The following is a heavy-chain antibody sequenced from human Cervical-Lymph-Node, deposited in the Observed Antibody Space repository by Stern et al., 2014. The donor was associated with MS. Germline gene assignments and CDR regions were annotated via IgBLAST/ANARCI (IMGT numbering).Heavy chain of an antibody. CDR3: ARDRDFYYYGMDV. Sequence: QVQLQESGPGLVKPSETLSLTCTVSGYSISSGYYWGWIRQPPGKGLEWIGSIYHSGSTYYNPSLKSRVTLSVDTSKNQFSLKLSSVTAADTAVYYCARDRDFYYYGMDVWGQGTTVTVSS. V-gene: IGHV4-38-2*02. CDR1: GYSISSGYY. D-gene: IGHD3-3*01. CDR2: IYHSGST. J-gene: IGHJ6*02.